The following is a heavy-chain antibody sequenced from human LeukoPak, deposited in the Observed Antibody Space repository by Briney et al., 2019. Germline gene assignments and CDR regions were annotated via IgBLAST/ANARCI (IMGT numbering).Heavy chain of an antibody. CDR3: ARTESYNSAAYNPT. V-gene: IGHV3-66*01. J-gene: IGHJ5*02. D-gene: IGHD2/OR15-2a*01. CDR1: GFTVSHNY. Sequence: GGSLRLSCAASGFTVSHNYMSWVRQAPGKGLEWLSNIYNDGRTYYRDSVKGRFTISRDNSENTLYLQMNNLRAEDTAVYYCARTESYNSAAYNPTWGQGTLVTVSS. CDR2: IYNDGRT.